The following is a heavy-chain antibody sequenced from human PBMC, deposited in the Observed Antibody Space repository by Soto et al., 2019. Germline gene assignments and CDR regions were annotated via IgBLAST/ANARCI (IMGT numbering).Heavy chain of an antibody. J-gene: IGHJ4*02. Sequence: EVQLVETGGGLIQPGGSLRLSCGVSGFSVSDNYMTWVRQAPGKGLEWVSIIYSGGSSFHIDSVKDRFSVSRDTSKNTVFLQMNSLRPEDTAVYYCARRVSSWWYLGLWGQGTQVTVSS. CDR2: IYSGGSS. CDR3: ARRVSSWWYLGL. V-gene: IGHV3-53*02. D-gene: IGHD6-13*01. CDR1: GFSVSDNY.